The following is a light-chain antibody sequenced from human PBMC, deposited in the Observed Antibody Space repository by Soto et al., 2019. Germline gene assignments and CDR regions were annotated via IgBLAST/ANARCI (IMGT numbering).Light chain of an antibody. V-gene: IGKV1-9*01. J-gene: IGKJ4*01. CDR3: QYLNSFPLT. CDR1: QVISKY. Sequence: IQLTQSPSSLSASVGDRVTITCLASQVISKYLAWYQQKPGTAPKLLIYLASTLQGGVPSRFSGSGSGTDFSLTISSLQPEDVATYYCQYLNSFPLTFCGVTKVDIK. CDR2: LAS.